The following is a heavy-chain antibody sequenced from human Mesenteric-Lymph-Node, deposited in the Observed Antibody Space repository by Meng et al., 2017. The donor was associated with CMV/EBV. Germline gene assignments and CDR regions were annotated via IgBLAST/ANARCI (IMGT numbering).Heavy chain of an antibody. CDR3: ARDYCSSSSCYTFDY. Sequence: GGSLRLSCEASGFTFSTYAMNWVRQAPGKGLEWVSYISSSGSIMYYADSVKGRFTISRDNAKNSLYLQMNSLRAEDTAVYYCARDYCSSSSCYTFDYWGQGTQVTVSS. V-gene: IGHV3-48*03. J-gene: IGHJ4*02. D-gene: IGHD2-2*02. CDR1: GFTFSTYA. CDR2: ISSSGSIM.